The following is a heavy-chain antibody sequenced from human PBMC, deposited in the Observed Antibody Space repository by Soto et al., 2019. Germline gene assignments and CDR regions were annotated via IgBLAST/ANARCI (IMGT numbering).Heavy chain of an antibody. CDR3: ARIHWAQSSLDY. Sequence: PSETLSLTCTVSGGSISSYYWSWIRQPAGKGLEWIGRIYTSGTAYSIPSLNGRLTLSVDSSQTQFSLKLTSVTAADSAFYYCARIHWAQSSLDYWGRGILVTVSS. J-gene: IGHJ4*02. V-gene: IGHV4-4*07. CDR2: IYTSGTA. D-gene: IGHD6-19*01. CDR1: GGSISSYY.